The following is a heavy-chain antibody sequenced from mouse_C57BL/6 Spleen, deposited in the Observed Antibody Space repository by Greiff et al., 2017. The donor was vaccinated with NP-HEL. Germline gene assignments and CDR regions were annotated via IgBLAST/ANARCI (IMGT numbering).Heavy chain of an antibody. CDR1: GYTFTSYW. V-gene: IGHV1-55*01. D-gene: IGHD1-1*01. Sequence: VQLQQPGAELVKPGASVKMSCKASGYTFTSYWITWVKQRPGQGLEWIGDIYPGSGSTNYNEKFKSKATLTVDTSSSTAYMQLSSLTSEDSAVYYCARWAYYGSSYEGAWFAYWGQGTLVTVSA. CDR2: IYPGSGST. J-gene: IGHJ3*01. CDR3: ARWAYYGSSYEGAWFAY.